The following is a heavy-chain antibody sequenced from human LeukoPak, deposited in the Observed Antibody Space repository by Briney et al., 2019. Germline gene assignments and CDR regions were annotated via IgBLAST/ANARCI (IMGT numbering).Heavy chain of an antibody. D-gene: IGHD3-10*01. V-gene: IGHV3-48*02. CDR1: GFIFSDYS. CDR2: ITGSGTTI. J-gene: IGHJ4*02. Sequence: GGSLRLSCAASGFIFSDYSMNWVRQAPGQGLEWLSYITGSGTTIYYADSVRGRFTISRDNAKNSLYLQMNSLRDEDTAVYYCAKTSGSYYSSVGYYFDYWGQGTLVTVSS. CDR3: AKTSGSYYSSVGYYFDY.